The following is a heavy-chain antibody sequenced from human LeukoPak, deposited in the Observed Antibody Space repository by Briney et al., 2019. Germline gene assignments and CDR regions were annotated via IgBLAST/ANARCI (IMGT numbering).Heavy chain of an antibody. V-gene: IGHV1-69*05. J-gene: IGHJ4*02. CDR2: IIPIFGTA. CDR3: ARPVSGSSGWYYNY. D-gene: IGHD6-19*01. CDR1: GGTFSSYA. Sequence: ASVKVSCKASGGTFSSYAISWVRQAPGQGLEWMGRIIPIFGTANYAQKFQGRVTITTDESTSTAYMELSSLRSEDTAVYYCARPVSGSSGWYYNYWGQGTLVTVSS.